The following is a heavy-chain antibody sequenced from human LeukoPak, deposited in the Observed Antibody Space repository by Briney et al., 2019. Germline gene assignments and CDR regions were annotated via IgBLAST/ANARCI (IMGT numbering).Heavy chain of an antibody. CDR3: ARELSQIVWGGLDY. CDR1: GFIFSHYG. D-gene: IGHD2-21*01. J-gene: IGHJ4*02. Sequence: GGSLRLSCTASGFIFSHYGMHWVRQAPGKGLEWVAVIQNDASTRNYVDSVKGRFTISRDNSENTVFLQMDSLRVEDTAVYYCARELSQIVWGGLDYGGQGTLVSVFS. V-gene: IGHV3-33*05. CDR2: IQNDASTR.